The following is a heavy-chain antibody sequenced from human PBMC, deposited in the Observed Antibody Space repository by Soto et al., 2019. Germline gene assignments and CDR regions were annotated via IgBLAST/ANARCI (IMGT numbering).Heavy chain of an antibody. J-gene: IGHJ4*02. CDR2: ISSSSSYI. Sequence: GGSLRLSCAASGFTFSSYSMNWVRQAPGKGLEWVSSISSSSSYIYYADSVKGRFTISRDNAKNSLYLQMNSLRAEDTAVYYCAREDYGDYVRYFDYWGQGTLVTVSS. CDR3: AREDYGDYVRYFDY. CDR1: GFTFSSYS. D-gene: IGHD4-17*01. V-gene: IGHV3-21*01.